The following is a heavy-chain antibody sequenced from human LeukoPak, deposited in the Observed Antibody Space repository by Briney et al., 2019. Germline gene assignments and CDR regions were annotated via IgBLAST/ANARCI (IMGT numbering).Heavy chain of an antibody. CDR1: GFTFSNAW. D-gene: IGHD4-17*01. CDR3: ATWGPTATTSY. V-gene: IGHV3-15*01. CDR2: IKSKTDGGTT. Sequence: GGSLRLSCAASGFTFSNAWMSWVRQAPGKGLEWVGRIKSKTDGGTTDYAAPVKGRFTISRDNAKNSLYLQMNSLRAEDTALYYCATWGPTATTSYWGQGTLVTVSS. J-gene: IGHJ4*02.